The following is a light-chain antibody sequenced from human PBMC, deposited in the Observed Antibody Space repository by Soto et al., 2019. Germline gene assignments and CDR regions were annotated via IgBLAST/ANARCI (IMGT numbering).Light chain of an antibody. CDR2: GAS. CDR3: QQYGSSPGVT. J-gene: IGKJ5*01. CDR1: QSVSSSY. Sequence: IVLTQAPGTLSLSSAEGATRSCRSSQSVSSSYLAWYQQKPGQAPRLLIYGASSRATGIPDRFSGSGSGTDFTLTISRLEPEDFAVYYCQQYGSSPGVTFGQGTRLEI. V-gene: IGKV3-20*01.